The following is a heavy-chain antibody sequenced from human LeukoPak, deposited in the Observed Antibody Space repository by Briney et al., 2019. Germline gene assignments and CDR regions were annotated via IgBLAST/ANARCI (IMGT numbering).Heavy chain of an antibody. D-gene: IGHD3-10*01. CDR1: GFTCSSYA. CDR3: AIIPHYYGSDARGPMDV. Sequence: GGSLRLSCAASGFTCSSYAMSWVRQAPGKGLEWVSAISGSGGSTYYADSVKGRFTISRDNAKNSLYLQMNSLRAEDTAVYYCAIIPHYYGSDARGPMDVWGKGTTVTISS. J-gene: IGHJ6*03. CDR2: ISGSGGST. V-gene: IGHV3-23*01.